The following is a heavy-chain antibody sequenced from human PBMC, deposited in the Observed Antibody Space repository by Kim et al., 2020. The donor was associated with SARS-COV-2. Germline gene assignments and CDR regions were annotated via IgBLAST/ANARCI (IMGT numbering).Heavy chain of an antibody. CDR3: ARRRYCSSTSCYRDYYYYYMDV. V-gene: IGHV4-34*01. J-gene: IGHJ6*03. D-gene: IGHD2-2*02. CDR1: GGSFSGYY. Sequence: SETLSLTCAVYGGSFSGYYWSWIRQPPGKGLEWIGEINHSGSTNYNPSLKSRVTISVDTSKNQFSLKLSSVTAADTAVYYCARRRYCSSTSCYRDYYYYYMDVWGKGTTVTVSS. CDR2: INHSGST.